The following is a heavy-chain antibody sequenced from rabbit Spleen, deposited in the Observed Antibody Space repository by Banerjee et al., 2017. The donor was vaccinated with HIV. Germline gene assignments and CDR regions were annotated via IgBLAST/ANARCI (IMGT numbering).Heavy chain of an antibody. Sequence: QEQLVEYGGDLVQPEGSLTLTCKASGLDFSSIYWMCWVRQAPGKGLEWIACIAAGSSGRTSYATWAKGRFTISKTSSTTVTLQMTSLTAADTATYFCARDLTGVIGWNFGWWGPGTLVTVS. V-gene: IGHV1S45*01. CDR2: IAAGSSGRT. J-gene: IGHJ4*01. CDR1: GLDFSSIYW. D-gene: IGHD1-1*01. CDR3: ARDLTGVIGWNFGW.